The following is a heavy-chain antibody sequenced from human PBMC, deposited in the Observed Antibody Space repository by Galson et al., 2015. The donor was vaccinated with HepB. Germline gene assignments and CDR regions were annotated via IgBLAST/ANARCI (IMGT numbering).Heavy chain of an antibody. D-gene: IGHD2-15*01. V-gene: IGHV3-23*01. CDR2: ISGSGGST. J-gene: IGHJ2*01. CDR3: AKDHFPLGVVFPEDFDL. Sequence: SLRLSCAASGFTFSSYAMSWVRQAPGKGLEWVSAISGSGGSTYYADSVKGRFTISRDNSKNTLYLQMNSLRAEDTAVYYCAKDHFPLGVVFPEDFDLWGRGTLVTVSS. CDR1: GFTFSSYA.